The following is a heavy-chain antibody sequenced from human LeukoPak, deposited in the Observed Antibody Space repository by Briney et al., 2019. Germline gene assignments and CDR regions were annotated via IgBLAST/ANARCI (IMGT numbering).Heavy chain of an antibody. Sequence: ASVKVSCKTSGYSFTAFYIHWVRQAPGQGLEWMGWIHPRRGDTNYAQRFQGRVTMTRGTSISTDYLDLSSLRSDDTAVYYCAKDGDYGTGSYYRGCIGSLGQGTPVT. D-gene: IGHD3-10*01. CDR1: GYSFTAFY. CDR3: AKDGDYGTGSYYRGCIGS. V-gene: IGHV1-2*02. J-gene: IGHJ5*01. CDR2: IHPRRGDT.